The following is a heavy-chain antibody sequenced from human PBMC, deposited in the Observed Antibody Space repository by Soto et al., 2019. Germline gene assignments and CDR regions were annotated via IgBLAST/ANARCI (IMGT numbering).Heavy chain of an antibody. J-gene: IGHJ6*02. V-gene: IGHV4-59*01. CDR3: AFYYDNSGREPYYYGMDV. D-gene: IGHD3-22*01. CDR2: IYYSGST. Sequence: PSETLSLTCTVSGGSISSYYWSWIRQPPGKGLEWIGYIYYSGSTNYNPSLKSRVTISVDTSKNQFSLKLSSVAAADTAVYYCAFYYDNSGREPYYYGMDVWGQGTTVTVSS. CDR1: GGSISSYY.